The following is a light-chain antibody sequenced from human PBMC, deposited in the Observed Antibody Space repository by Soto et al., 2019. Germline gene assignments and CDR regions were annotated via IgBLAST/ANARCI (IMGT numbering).Light chain of an antibody. CDR2: DVS. Sequence: EVVLTQSPATLSFSPGDRVTLSCRASQSISDYLAWYQQQPGQAPRLLIYDVSNSATGIPARFSGSGSGTDFTLTISSLEPEYFAVYYCQQRSDWITFGQGTRLEIE. CDR3: QQRSDWIT. V-gene: IGKV3-11*01. CDR1: QSISDY. J-gene: IGKJ5*01.